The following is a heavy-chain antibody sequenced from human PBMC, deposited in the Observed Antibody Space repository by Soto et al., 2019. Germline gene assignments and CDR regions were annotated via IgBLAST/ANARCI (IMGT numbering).Heavy chain of an antibody. J-gene: IGHJ3*02. V-gene: IGHV1-58*01. D-gene: IGHD2-2*01. CDR3: AALRGHQDCSSTSSPLDAFDI. CDR1: GLPFTSSA. CDR2: IVVGSGNT. Sequence: SVKVSCKACGLPFTSSAVQLVRQARGHRLEWIVWIVVGSGNTNYAQKFQEGVTITRDMSTSTAYMELSSLRSEDTAVYYCAALRGHQDCSSTSSPLDAFDIWGQGTMVTGSS.